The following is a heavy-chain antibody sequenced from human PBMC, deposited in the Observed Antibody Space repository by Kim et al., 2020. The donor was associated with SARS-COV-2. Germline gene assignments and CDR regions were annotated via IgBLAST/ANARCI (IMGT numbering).Heavy chain of an antibody. J-gene: IGHJ4*02. V-gene: IGHV3-23*01. D-gene: IGHD2-15*01. Sequence: VKARYHTTRDNTKNTLYLKMNSLRAEDTAVYYCAKVHHAVTVVTRPFDYWGQGTLVTVSS. CDR3: AKVHHAVTVVTRPFDY.